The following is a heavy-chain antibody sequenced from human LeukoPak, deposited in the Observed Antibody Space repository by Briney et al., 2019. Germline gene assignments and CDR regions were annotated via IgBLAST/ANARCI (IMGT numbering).Heavy chain of an antibody. CDR2: VNPGDSDT. J-gene: IGHJ4*02. V-gene: IGHV5-51*01. CDR1: EYSFTDYW. Sequence: GESLKISCKGSEYSFTDYWIGWARQMPGEGLEWMGVVNPGDSDTRYSPSFEGQVTISADKSISTAYLQWSSLKASDTAMYYCAREPDSSGYSFDYWGQGTLVTVSS. CDR3: AREPDSSGYSFDY. D-gene: IGHD3-22*01.